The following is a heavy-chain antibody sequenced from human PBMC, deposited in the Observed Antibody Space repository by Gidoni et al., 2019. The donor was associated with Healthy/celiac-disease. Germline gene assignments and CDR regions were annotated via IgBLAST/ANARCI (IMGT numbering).Heavy chain of an antibody. CDR1: GYTFTGYY. J-gene: IGHJ5*02. CDR2: INPNSGGT. Sequence: QLQLVQSGAEVKTPGASVKVSCKASGYTFTGYYMHWVRQAPGQGLEWMGWINPNSGGTNDAQKFQGRVTMTRDTSISTAYMELSRLRSDDTAVYYCARGLPWFDPWGQGTLVTVSS. V-gene: IGHV1-2*02. CDR3: ARGLPWFDP.